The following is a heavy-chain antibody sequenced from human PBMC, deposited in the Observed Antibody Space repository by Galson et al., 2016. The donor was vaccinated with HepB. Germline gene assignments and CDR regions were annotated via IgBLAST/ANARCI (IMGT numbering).Heavy chain of an antibody. V-gene: IGHV3-48*04. J-gene: IGHJ4*02. Sequence: SLRLSCAASGFTFSTYSMNWVRQAPGKGLEWISYISSSGNNIYYAAAVKGRFTISRDNAKNSLYLQMNSLRAEDTAVYYCARDPLYVTGGMDYWGQGTLVTASS. CDR2: ISSSGNNI. CDR1: GFTFSTYS. CDR3: ARDPLYVTGGMDY. D-gene: IGHD7-27*01.